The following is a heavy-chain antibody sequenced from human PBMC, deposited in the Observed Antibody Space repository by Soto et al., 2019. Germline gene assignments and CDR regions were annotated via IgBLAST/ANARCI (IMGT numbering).Heavy chain of an antibody. Sequence: EVQLVESGGGLVQPGGSLRLSCAASGFTFSSYWMSWVRQAPGKGLEWVANIKGDGTEIYYVDSVKGRFTISRDNAKNSLYLQMNSLRAEDTAVYYCARLVSAAANDYSGQGALVTVSS. J-gene: IGHJ4*02. D-gene: IGHD1-26*01. CDR3: ARLVSAAANDY. V-gene: IGHV3-7*04. CDR2: IKGDGTEI. CDR1: GFTFSSYW.